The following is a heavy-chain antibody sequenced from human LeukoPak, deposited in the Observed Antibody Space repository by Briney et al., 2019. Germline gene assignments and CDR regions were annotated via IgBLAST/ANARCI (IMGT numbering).Heavy chain of an antibody. CDR3: ARVSFTDDAFV. CDR2: IKSKTDGGTT. V-gene: IGHV3-15*01. Sequence: GGSLRLSCAASGFTFSNAWMSWVRQAPGKGLEWVGRIKSKTDGGTTDYAAPVKGRFTISRDNSKNTLYLQMNSLRAEDTAVYYCARVSFTDDAFVWGQGTMVTVSS. CDR1: GFTFSNAW. J-gene: IGHJ3*01. D-gene: IGHD3-16*01.